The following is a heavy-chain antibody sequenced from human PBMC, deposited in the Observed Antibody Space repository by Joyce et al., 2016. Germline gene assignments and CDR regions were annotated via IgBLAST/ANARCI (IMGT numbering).Heavy chain of an antibody. J-gene: IGHJ4*02. CDR1: GFSFSGYY. V-gene: IGHV1-2*02. Sequence: QVQLVQSGAEVKNPGASVKVSCKASGFSFSGYYIHWVRQAPGQGLGWVGWIHPDRGDTIYAQKFQGRVTMTRDTSISTVYLELGRLTSDDTALYYCAREYGGTFYFDYWGQVTLVTVSS. CDR3: AREYGGTFYFDY. D-gene: IGHD4-23*01. CDR2: IHPDRGDT.